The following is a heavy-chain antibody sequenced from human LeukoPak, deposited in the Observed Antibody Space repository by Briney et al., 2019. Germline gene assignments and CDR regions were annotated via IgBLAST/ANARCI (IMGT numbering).Heavy chain of an antibody. V-gene: IGHV3-9*01. D-gene: IGHD6-13*01. CDR3: AKEGGSSSWYYYYYGMDV. CDR1: GFTFSSYA. J-gene: IGHJ6*02. Sequence: GGSLRLSCAASGFTFSSYAMSWVRQAPGKGLEWVSGISWNSGSIGYADSVKGRFTISRDNAKNSLYLQMNSLRAEDTALYYCAKEGGSSSWYYYYYGMDVWGQGTTVTVSS. CDR2: ISWNSGSI.